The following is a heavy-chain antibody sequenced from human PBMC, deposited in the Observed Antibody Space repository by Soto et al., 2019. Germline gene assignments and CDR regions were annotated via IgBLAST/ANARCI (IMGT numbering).Heavy chain of an antibody. J-gene: IGHJ3*01. CDR1: EFTFRSYW. D-gene: IGHD1-7*01. Sequence: GGSLSLSCAASEFTFRSYWMPWVRQSPGKGLVWVSRISGGGSSTNYADSVKGRFTISRDNAKNTMYLQIDSLRAEDTAVYYCARSLPGTYGAFDLWGQGTMVTVSS. CDR3: ARSLPGTYGAFDL. V-gene: IGHV3-74*01. CDR2: ISGGGSST.